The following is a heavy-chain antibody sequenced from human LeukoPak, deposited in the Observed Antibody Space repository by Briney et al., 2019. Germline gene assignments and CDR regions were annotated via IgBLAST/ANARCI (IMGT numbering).Heavy chain of an antibody. CDR1: GGSISSGGYS. D-gene: IGHD4-17*01. J-gene: IGHJ2*01. Sequence: PSQTLSLTCAVSGGSISSGGYSWSWIRQPPGKGLERIGYIYHSGSTYYNPSLKSRVTISVDRSKNQFSLKLSSVTAADTAVYYCARDRVGGDYGLYFDLWGRGTLVTVSS. V-gene: IGHV4-30-2*01. CDR3: ARDRVGGDYGLYFDL. CDR2: IYHSGST.